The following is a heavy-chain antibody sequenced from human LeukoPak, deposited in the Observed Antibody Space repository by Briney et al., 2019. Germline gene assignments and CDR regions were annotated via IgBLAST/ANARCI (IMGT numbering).Heavy chain of an antibody. D-gene: IGHD3-10*01. J-gene: IGHJ6*03. CDR3: ARGITMVRPYYYYYMDV. CDR2: IDWDDDK. CDR1: GYSISSGYYW. Sequence: TLSLTCTVSGYSISSGYYWGWIRQPPGKALEWLARIDWDDDKYYSTSLKTRLTISKDTSKNQVVLTMTNMDPVDTATYYCARGITMVRPYYYYYMDVWGKGTTVTISS. V-gene: IGHV2-70*11.